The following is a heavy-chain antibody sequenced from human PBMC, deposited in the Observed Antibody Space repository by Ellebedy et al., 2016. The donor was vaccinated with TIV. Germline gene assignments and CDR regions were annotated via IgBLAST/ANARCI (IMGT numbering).Heavy chain of an antibody. CDR1: GYSFTTSW. CDR3: ARLGSFSFDY. V-gene: IGHV5-51*01. D-gene: IGHD3-16*01. CDR2: IYPGDSDI. Sequence: PGGSLRLSCQGSGYSFTTSWTGWVRQMPGKCLEWMGFIYPGDSDIRYSPSFQGPVSISADKSISTAYLQWRSLKASDTAMYYCARLGSFSFDYWGQGTLVTVSS. J-gene: IGHJ4*02.